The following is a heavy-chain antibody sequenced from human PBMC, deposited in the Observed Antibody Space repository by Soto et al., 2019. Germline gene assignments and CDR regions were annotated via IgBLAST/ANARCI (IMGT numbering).Heavy chain of an antibody. V-gene: IGHV3-30*18. Sequence: QVQLVESGGDVVQPGRSLRLSCAASGFTFSSYGMHWVRQAPGKGLEWVAVISYDGSNKYYADSVKGRFTISRDNSKNTLNLQMNSLRAEDTAVYYCAKERRGYSYGHDFDYWGQGTLVTVSS. CDR2: ISYDGSNK. J-gene: IGHJ4*02. D-gene: IGHD5-18*01. CDR3: AKERRGYSYGHDFDY. CDR1: GFTFSSYG.